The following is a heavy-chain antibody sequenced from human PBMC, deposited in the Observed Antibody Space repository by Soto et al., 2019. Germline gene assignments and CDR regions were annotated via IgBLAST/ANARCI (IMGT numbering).Heavy chain of an antibody. J-gene: IGHJ4*02. CDR1: GFTFSYYY. CDR3: ARFSCTTTNCPGLFDS. D-gene: IGHD1-26*01. Sequence: PGGSLRLSCAASGFTFSYYYMIWIRQAPGKGLEWVSYVSSAGTIIYYADSVKGRFTISRDNAENLLYLQMNSLRVEDTAVYYCARFSCTTTNCPGLFDSWGQGTLVTVSS. V-gene: IGHV3-11*01. CDR2: VSSAGTII.